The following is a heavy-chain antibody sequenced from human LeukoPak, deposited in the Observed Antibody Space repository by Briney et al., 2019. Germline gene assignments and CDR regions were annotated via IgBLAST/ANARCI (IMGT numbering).Heavy chain of an antibody. Sequence: SETLSLTCAVYGGSFSGYYWSWIRQPPGKGLEWIGEINHSGSTNYNPSLKSRVTISVDTSKNQFSLKLSSVTAADTAVYYCARATGYDAFDIWGQGTVVTVSS. CDR1: GGSFSGYY. CDR2: INHSGST. CDR3: ARATGYDAFDI. V-gene: IGHV4-34*01. D-gene: IGHD1-1*01. J-gene: IGHJ3*02.